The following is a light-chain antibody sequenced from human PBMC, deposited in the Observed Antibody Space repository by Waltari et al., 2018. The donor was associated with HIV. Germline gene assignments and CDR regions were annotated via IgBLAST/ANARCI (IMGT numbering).Light chain of an antibody. V-gene: IGLV1-51*02. CDR3: GTWDNSLSGVV. CDR2: ENN. CDR1: TSNIANNY. Sequence: QSVLTQPPSVSAAPGQKVTMSCSGGTSNIANNYVSWYQQLPGTAPNVLIYENNKRPAGIPDRFSGSKSGTSATLGITGLQTGDEADYYCGTWDNSLSGVVFGGGTKLTVL. J-gene: IGLJ2*01.